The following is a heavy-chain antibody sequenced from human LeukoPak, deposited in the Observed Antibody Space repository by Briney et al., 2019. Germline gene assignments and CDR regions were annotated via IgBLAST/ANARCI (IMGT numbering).Heavy chain of an antibody. J-gene: IGHJ4*02. CDR3: ARGGGRWPYDYLDY. D-gene: IGHD3-16*01. CDR2: IYHSGST. CDR1: GGSISSGGYS. V-gene: IGHV4-30-2*01. Sequence: SETLSLTCAVSGGSISSGGYSWSWIRQPPGKGLEWIGYIYHSGSTYYNPSLKSRVTISVDRSKNQFSLKLSSVTAADTAVYYCARGGGRWPYDYLDYWGQGTLVTVSS.